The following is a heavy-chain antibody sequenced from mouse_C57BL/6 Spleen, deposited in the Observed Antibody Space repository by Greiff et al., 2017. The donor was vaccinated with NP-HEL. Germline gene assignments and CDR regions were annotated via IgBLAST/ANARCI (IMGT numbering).Heavy chain of an antibody. CDR2: ISSGGSYT. V-gene: IGHV5-6*01. J-gene: IGHJ4*01. CDR1: GFTFSSYG. CDR3: ARKGDDYDAMDY. Sequence: EVKVVESGGDLVKPGGSLKLSCAASGFTFSSYGMSWVRQTPDKRLEWVATISSGGSYTYYPDSVKGRFTISRDNAKNTLYLQMSSLKSEDTAMYYCARKGDDYDAMDYWGQGTSVTVSS.